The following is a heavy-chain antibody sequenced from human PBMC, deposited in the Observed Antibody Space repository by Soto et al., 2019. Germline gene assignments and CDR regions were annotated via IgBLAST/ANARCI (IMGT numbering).Heavy chain of an antibody. CDR2: IFHSGIT. V-gene: IGHV4-59*11. CDR1: GDSFSNHY. D-gene: IGHD3-22*01. CDR3: ARDRYFYDSRGYYRTLDS. Sequence: SETLSLTCTISGDSFSNHYWTWIRQSPGKGLEWIGYIFHSGITDYNPSVKSRVTISIDKSRNLFSLNLTSVTAADTAVYYCARDRYFYDSRGYYRTLDSWGQGTLVTVS. J-gene: IGHJ5*01.